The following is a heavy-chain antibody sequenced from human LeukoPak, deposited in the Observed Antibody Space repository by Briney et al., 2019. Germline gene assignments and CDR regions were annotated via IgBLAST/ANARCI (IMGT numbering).Heavy chain of an antibody. J-gene: IGHJ4*02. CDR2: ISGSGGGT. CDR3: ARGGYYCGSSGYYDY. V-gene: IGHV3-23*01. Sequence: GGSLRLSCAASGFTFSSYAMSWVRQAPGKGLEWVSVISGSGGGTYYADSVKGRFTISRDNSKNTLYLQMNSLRAEDTAVYYCARGGYYCGSSGYYDYWGQGTLVTVSS. CDR1: GFTFSSYA. D-gene: IGHD3-22*01.